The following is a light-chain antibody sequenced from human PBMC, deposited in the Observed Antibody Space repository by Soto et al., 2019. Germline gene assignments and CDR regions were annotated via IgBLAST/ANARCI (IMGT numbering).Light chain of an antibody. CDR2: GAS. Sequence: EILLTQSPGTLSVSPGERATLSCRASQSVSSNLAWYQQKPGQAPRLLIYGASTRATGIPARFSGSGSGTEFTLTISSLQSEDFAVYYCHQYNNWLTFGGGTKVEIK. V-gene: IGKV3-15*01. J-gene: IGKJ4*01. CDR1: QSVSSN. CDR3: HQYNNWLT.